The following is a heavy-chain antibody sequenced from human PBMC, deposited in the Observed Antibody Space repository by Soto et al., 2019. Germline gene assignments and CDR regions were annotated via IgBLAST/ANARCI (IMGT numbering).Heavy chain of an antibody. J-gene: IGHJ4*02. D-gene: IGHD3-22*01. CDR1: GRSITSYY. Sequence: QVVLQESGPGLVKPSETLSLTCSVSGRSITSYYWSWVRQPPGKGLEWIGYSYDNGITSQNPSLKGRVTMSADTSQNQCSLKLTSVTGADTAVYFCARTYDSNGYANEFDSWGQGILVTVTS. CDR3: ARTYDSNGYANEFDS. CDR2: SYDNGIT. V-gene: IGHV4-59*12.